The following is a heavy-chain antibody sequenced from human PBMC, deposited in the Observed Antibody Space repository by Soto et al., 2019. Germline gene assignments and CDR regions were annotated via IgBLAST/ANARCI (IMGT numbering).Heavy chain of an antibody. V-gene: IGHV3-30-3*01. J-gene: IGHJ6*02. Sequence: GGSLRLSCAASGFTFSSYAMHWVRQAPGKGLEWVAVISYDGSNKYYADSVKGRFTISRDNAKNSLYLQMNSLRPEDTALYYCAKARLWGGDGYNSYYYNAMDVWGQGTMVTVSS. D-gene: IGHD3-16*01. CDR2: ISYDGSNK. CDR1: GFTFSSYA. CDR3: AKARLWGGDGYNSYYYNAMDV.